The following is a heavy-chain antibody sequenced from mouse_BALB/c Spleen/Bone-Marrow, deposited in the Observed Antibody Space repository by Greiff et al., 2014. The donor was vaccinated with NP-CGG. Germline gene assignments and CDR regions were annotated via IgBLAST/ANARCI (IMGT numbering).Heavy chain of an antibody. D-gene: IGHD1-1*01. CDR2: IDPANGNS. Sequence: VQLKESGAELVKPGASAKLSCTASGFNIKDTYMHWGKQRPEQGLEGIGRIDPANGNSKYDPKFQGKATITADTSSNTAYLQLSSLTSEDTAVYYCAFITTVVEYYFDYWGQGTTLTVSS. V-gene: IGHV14-3*02. J-gene: IGHJ2*01. CDR1: GFNIKDTY. CDR3: AFITTVVEYYFDY.